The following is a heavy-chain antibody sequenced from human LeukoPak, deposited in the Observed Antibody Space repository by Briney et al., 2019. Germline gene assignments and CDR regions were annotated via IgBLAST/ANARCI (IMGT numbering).Heavy chain of an antibody. V-gene: IGHV3-30*04. Sequence: GGSLRLSCAASGFTFSTYPMHWVRQAPDKGLEWVAMISYHGSNEYYADSVKGRFTISRDNSKNTLYLQMNNPRVEDTAIYYRARVHDTTGYYHYFDSWGQGTLVTVSS. J-gene: IGHJ4*02. CDR2: ISYHGSNE. CDR3: ARVHDTTGYYHYFDS. D-gene: IGHD3-9*01. CDR1: GFTFSTYP.